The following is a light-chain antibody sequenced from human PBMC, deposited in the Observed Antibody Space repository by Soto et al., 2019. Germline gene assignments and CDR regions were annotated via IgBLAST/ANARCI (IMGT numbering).Light chain of an antibody. J-gene: IGKJ1*01. CDR2: DAS. Sequence: DIQMTQSPSTLSASVGDKVTITCWASQSISSWLAWYRQKPGKAPKLLIFDASSLESGVPPRFSGSGSGTEFTLTISSLQPDDFAIYYCQQYNSYSRTFGQGTKV. CDR3: QQYNSYSRT. CDR1: QSISSW. V-gene: IGKV1-5*01.